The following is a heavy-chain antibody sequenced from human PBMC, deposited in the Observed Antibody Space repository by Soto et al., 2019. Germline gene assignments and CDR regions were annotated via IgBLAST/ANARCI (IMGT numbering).Heavy chain of an antibody. Sequence: GESLKISCNCSGYSFTSYWISWVRQMPGKGLEWMGRIDPTDSYTNYSPSFQGHVTISADKSISTAYLQWSSLKASDSAMYYCATHYDSGIYLWVLLAYWGQGTLATVYS. CDR2: IDPTDSYT. D-gene: IGHD3-16*01. CDR3: ATHYDSGIYLWVLLAY. V-gene: IGHV5-10-1*01. J-gene: IGHJ4*02. CDR1: GYSFTSYW.